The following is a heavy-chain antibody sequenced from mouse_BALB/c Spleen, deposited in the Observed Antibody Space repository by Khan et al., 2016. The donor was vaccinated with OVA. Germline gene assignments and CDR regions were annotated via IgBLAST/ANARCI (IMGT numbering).Heavy chain of an antibody. CDR1: GFSLTDYA. CDR3: AKSPPCCGMDY. D-gene: IGHD3-3*01. CDR2: IWAGGRK. V-gene: IGHV2-6-5*01. J-gene: IGHJ4*01. Sequence: QVQLKQSGPGLVAPSQSLSITCTVSGFSLTDYAVSWMRQPPGKGLQWLGVIWAGGRKYYNSVHKYRLSTSKDNTKSQDFLQVNSPQTDDATVYYCAKSPPCCGMDYWGQGTSVTVSS.